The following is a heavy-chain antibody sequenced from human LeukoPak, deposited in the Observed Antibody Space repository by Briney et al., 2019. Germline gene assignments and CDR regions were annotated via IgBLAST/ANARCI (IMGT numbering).Heavy chain of an antibody. D-gene: IGHD3-9*01. Sequence: PGGSLRLSCAASGFTFSSYGMHWVRQAPGKGLEWVAFIRYDGSNKYYADSVKGRFTISRDNSKNTLYLQMNSLRAEDTAVYYCAKSGTDFDWLFDYWGQGTPVTVSS. CDR3: AKSGTDFDWLFDY. J-gene: IGHJ4*02. V-gene: IGHV3-30*02. CDR1: GFTFSSYG. CDR2: IRYDGSNK.